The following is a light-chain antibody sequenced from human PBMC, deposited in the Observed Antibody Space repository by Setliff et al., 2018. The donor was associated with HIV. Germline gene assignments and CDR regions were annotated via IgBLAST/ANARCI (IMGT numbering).Light chain of an antibody. V-gene: IGLV3-21*02. J-gene: IGLJ1*01. Sequence: SYALTQPPSVSVAPGQTARITCGGNRIGGKSVHWYHQKPGQAPMLVVYDDSDRPSGIPDRFSGSNSGNTATLTIRRVEAGDEAAYYCQVWDSSSDHYFFGTGTKGTVL. CDR1: RIGGKS. CDR3: QVWDSSSDHYF. CDR2: DDS.